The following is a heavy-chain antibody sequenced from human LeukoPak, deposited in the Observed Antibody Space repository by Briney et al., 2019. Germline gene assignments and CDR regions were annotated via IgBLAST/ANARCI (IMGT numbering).Heavy chain of an antibody. CDR2: IYYSGST. J-gene: IGHJ6*04. Sequence: PSQTLSLTCTVSGGSISSYYWSWIRQPPGKGLEWIGYIYYSGSTNYNPSLKSRVTISVDTSKNQFSLKLSSGTAADTAVYYCAGGRPFGVTDVWGKGTTVTVSS. CDR1: GGSISSYY. V-gene: IGHV4-59*01. CDR3: AGGRPFGVTDV. D-gene: IGHD3-3*01.